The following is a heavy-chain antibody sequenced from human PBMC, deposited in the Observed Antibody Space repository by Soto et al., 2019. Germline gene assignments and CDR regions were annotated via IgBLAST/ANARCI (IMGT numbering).Heavy chain of an antibody. J-gene: IGHJ4*02. D-gene: IGHD5-12*01. CDR2: ISSSSSYI. CDR3: ARDRWSGYKRYYFDY. CDR1: GFTFSSYS. Sequence: EVQLVESGGGLVKPGGSLRLSCAASGFTFSSYSMNWVRQAPGKGLEWVSSISSSSSYIYYADSVKGRFTISRDNAKNSLYRQMNSLRAEDTAVYYCARDRWSGYKRYYFDYWGQGTLVTVSS. V-gene: IGHV3-21*01.